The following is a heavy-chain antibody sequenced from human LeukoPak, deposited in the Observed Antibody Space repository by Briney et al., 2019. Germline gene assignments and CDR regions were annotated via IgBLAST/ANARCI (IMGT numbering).Heavy chain of an antibody. D-gene: IGHD3-10*01. CDR2: ISSSSSYI. CDR3: ARDRGLRLDYGMDV. Sequence: PGGSLRLSCAASGFTFSSYSTNWVRQAPGKGLEWVSSISSSSSYIYYADSVKGRFTISRDNAKNSLYLQMNSLRAEDTAVYYCARDRGLRLDYGMDVWGQGTTVTVSS. J-gene: IGHJ6*02. V-gene: IGHV3-21*01. CDR1: GFTFSSYS.